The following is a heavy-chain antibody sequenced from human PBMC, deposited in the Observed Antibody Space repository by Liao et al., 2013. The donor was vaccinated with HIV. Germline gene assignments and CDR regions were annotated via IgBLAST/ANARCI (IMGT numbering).Heavy chain of an antibody. D-gene: IGHD3-16*01. Sequence: QVQLQESGPGLVKPSQTLSLTCAVYGGPFSGYYWSWIRQAPGRGLEWIGEINDRGLTTFHPSLTSRVTVSVDAFKNQFSLRLTSVTAADTAVYWCARARGGDFDLWGRGSLLTVSS. CDR2: INDRGLT. V-gene: IGHV4-34*09. J-gene: IGHJ2*01. CDR3: ARARGGDFDL. CDR1: GGPFSGYY.